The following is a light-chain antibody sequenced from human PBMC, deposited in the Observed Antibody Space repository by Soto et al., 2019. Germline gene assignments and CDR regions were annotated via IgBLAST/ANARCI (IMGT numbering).Light chain of an antibody. CDR1: SSNIGNNY. CDR2: DNN. J-gene: IGLJ1*01. Sequence: SSSNIGNNYVSWYQQLPGTAPKLLIYDNNKRPSGIPDRFSGSKSGTSATLGITGLQTGDEADYYCGTWDSSLSAYVFGTWTNVTVL. V-gene: IGLV1-51*01. CDR3: GTWDSSLSAYV.